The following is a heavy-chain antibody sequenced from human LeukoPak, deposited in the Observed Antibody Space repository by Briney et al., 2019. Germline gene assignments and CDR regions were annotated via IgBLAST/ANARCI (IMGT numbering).Heavy chain of an antibody. CDR1: GYTFTGYY. Sequence: ASVKVSCKASGYTFTGYYMHWVRQAPGQGLEWMGWINPNSGGTNYAQKFQGRVTMTRDTPISTAYMELSRLRSDDTAVYYCARSSARSSLLVYGYWGQGTLVTVSS. D-gene: IGHD6-6*01. CDR3: ARSSARSSLLVYGY. J-gene: IGHJ4*02. V-gene: IGHV1-2*02. CDR2: INPNSGGT.